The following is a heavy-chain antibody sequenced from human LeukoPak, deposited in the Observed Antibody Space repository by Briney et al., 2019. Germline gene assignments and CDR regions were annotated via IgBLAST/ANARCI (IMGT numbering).Heavy chain of an antibody. D-gene: IGHD3-3*01. Sequence: SQTLSLTCTVSGGSISSGDYYWSWIRQPPGKGLEWIGYIYHSGSTYYNPSLKSRVTISVDTSKNQFSLKLSSVTAADTAVYYCASSQYYDFWSGYYPYYMDVWGKGTTVTVSS. CDR3: ASSQYYDFWSGYYPYYMDV. J-gene: IGHJ6*03. V-gene: IGHV4-30-4*08. CDR2: IYHSGST. CDR1: GGSISSGDYY.